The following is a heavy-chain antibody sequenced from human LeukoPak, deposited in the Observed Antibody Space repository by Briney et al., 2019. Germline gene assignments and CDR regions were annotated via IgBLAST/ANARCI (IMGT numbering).Heavy chain of an antibody. D-gene: IGHD1-26*01. Sequence: SETLSLTCTVSGGSISSYYWSWIRQPAGKGLEWIGRIYTSGSTNYNPSLKSPVTMSVDTSKNQFSLKLSSVTAADTAVYYCARSGSFSDWFDPWGQGTLVTVSS. CDR1: GGSISSYY. V-gene: IGHV4-4*07. CDR2: IYTSGST. CDR3: ARSGSFSDWFDP. J-gene: IGHJ5*02.